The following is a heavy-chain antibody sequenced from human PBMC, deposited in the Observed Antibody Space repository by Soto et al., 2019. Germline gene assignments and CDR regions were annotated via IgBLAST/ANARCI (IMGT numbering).Heavy chain of an antibody. CDR1: GGSISSYY. CDR2: SYYSGST. D-gene: IGHD6-19*01. CDR3: AREAPKIAVAGLFDY. Sequence: QVQLQESGPGLVKPSETLSLTCTVSGGSISSYYWSWIRQPPGKGLEWIGYSYYSGSTNYNPSLKSRVTISVDTSKNQFSLKLSSVTAADTAVYYCAREAPKIAVAGLFDYWGQGTLVTVSS. J-gene: IGHJ4*02. V-gene: IGHV4-59*01.